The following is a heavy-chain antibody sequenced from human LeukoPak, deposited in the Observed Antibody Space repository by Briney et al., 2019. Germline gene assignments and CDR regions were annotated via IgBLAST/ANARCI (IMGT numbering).Heavy chain of an antibody. Sequence: PGGSLRLSCAASGFTFSSYAMHWVRQAPGKGLEWVAVISYDGSNKYYADSVKGRFTISRDNSKNTLYLQMNSLRAEDTAVYYCARDHKGYDSSGYYYSYWGQGTLVTVSS. D-gene: IGHD3-22*01. V-gene: IGHV3-30-3*01. CDR1: GFTFSSYA. CDR2: ISYDGSNK. J-gene: IGHJ4*02. CDR3: ARDHKGYDSSGYYYSY.